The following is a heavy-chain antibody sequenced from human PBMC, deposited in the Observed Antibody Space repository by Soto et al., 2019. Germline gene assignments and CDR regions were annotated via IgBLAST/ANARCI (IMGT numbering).Heavy chain of an antibody. D-gene: IGHD5-18*01. CDR3: ARRGDTAMVMVSAFDI. CDR2: INHSGST. V-gene: IGHV4-34*01. Sequence: QVQLQQWGAGLLKPSETLSLTSAVYGGSFSGYYWSWIRQPPGKGLEWIGEINHSGSTNYNPSLKSRVTISVDTSKNQFSLKLSSVTAADTAVYYCARRGDTAMVMVSAFDIWGQGTMVTVSS. CDR1: GGSFSGYY. J-gene: IGHJ3*02.